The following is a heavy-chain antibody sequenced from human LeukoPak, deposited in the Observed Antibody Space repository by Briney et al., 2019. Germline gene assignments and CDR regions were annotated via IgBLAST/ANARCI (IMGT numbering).Heavy chain of an antibody. Sequence: GGSLRLSCAASGFTFSGSAMHWVRQASGNGLEWVGRIRSKATSYAPAYAASVKGRFTISRDDSQNTANLQMNSLKTEDKSVYYCTSDGRGYCSGGSCYSLDYWGQGTLVTVSS. J-gene: IGHJ4*02. CDR1: GFTFSGSA. CDR2: IRSKATSYAP. V-gene: IGHV3-73*01. D-gene: IGHD2-15*01. CDR3: TSDGRGYCSGGSCYSLDY.